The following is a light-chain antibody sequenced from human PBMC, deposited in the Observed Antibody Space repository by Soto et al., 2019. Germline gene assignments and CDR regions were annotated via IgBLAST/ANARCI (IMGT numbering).Light chain of an antibody. V-gene: IGKV3-15*01. Sequence: EIVMTQSPATLSVSPGERATLSCRASQSVSSNLAWYQQKPGQAPRLLIYGASTRATGIPARFSGSGSGTEFTLTISSLQSEDFADYYCQQYNNWPLTFGVGTKVEIK. CDR2: GAS. J-gene: IGKJ4*01. CDR1: QSVSSN. CDR3: QQYNNWPLT.